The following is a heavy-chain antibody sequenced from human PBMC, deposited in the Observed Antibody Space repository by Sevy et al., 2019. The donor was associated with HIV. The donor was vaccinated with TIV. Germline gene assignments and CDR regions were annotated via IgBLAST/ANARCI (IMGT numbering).Heavy chain of an antibody. J-gene: IGHJ4*02. CDR3: ASEGPGPEGAEFDC. Sequence: ASVKVSCKASGYTFTGYYMHWVRQAPGQGLAWMGRINPNSGGTNYAQKFQGRVTMTRDTSISTAYMELSRLRSDDTAVYYCASEGPGPEGAEFDCWGQGTLVTVSS. CDR2: INPNSGGT. CDR1: GYTFTGYY. D-gene: IGHD3-10*01. V-gene: IGHV1-2*06.